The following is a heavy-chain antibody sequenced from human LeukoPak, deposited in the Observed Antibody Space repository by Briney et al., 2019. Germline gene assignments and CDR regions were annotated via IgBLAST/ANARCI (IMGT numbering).Heavy chain of an antibody. CDR1: GGSISSSGYY. CDR2: IYYSGNT. CDR3: ARDRVVVVPRRKYYFDY. D-gene: IGHD2-21*01. J-gene: IGHJ4*02. V-gene: IGHV4-39*07. Sequence: SETLSLTCTVSGGSISSSGYYWGWIRQPPGKGLEWIGSIYYSGNTYYNPSLKSRVTISVDTSKNQFSLKLSSVTAADTALYYCARDRVVVVPRRKYYFDYWGQGTLVTVSS.